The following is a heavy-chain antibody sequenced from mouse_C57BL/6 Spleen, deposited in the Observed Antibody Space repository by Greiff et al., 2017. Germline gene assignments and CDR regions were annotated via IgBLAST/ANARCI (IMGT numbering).Heavy chain of an antibody. J-gene: IGHJ4*01. V-gene: IGHV1-81*01. CDR2: IYPRSGNT. CDR3: ASRTQGGSMDY. CDR1: GYTFTSYG. D-gene: IGHD3-1*01. Sequence: QVQLQQSGAELARPGASVKLSCKASGYTFTSYGISWVKQRTGQGLEWIGEIYPRSGNTYYTEKFKGKATLTADKSSSTAYMELRSLTSEDSAVYFCASRTQGGSMDYWGQGTSVTVSS.